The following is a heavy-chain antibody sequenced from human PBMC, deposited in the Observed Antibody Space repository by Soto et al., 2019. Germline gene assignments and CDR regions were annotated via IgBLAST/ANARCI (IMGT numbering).Heavy chain of an antibody. V-gene: IGHV3-30-3*01. D-gene: IGHD5-18*01. Sequence: GGSLRLSCAASGFTFSSYAMHWVRQAPGKGLEWVAVISYDGSNKYYADSVKGRFTISRDNSKNTLYLQMNSLRAEATAVYYCAREKGSMVTDYWGQGTLVTVSS. CDR2: ISYDGSNK. J-gene: IGHJ4*02. CDR1: GFTFSSYA. CDR3: AREKGSMVTDY.